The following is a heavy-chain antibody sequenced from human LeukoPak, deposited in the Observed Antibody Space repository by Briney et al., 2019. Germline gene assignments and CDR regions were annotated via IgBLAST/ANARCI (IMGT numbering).Heavy chain of an antibody. CDR3: AKEFIAVAATGNWFDP. Sequence: GGSLRLSCATSGFTFNSYGMHWVRQAPGKGLEWVAVISYDGSNKYYADSVKGRFTISRDNSKNTLYLQMNSLRAEDTAVYYCAKEFIAVAATGNWFDPWGQGTLVTVSS. CDR2: ISYDGSNK. D-gene: IGHD6-19*01. V-gene: IGHV3-30*18. CDR1: GFTFNSYG. J-gene: IGHJ5*02.